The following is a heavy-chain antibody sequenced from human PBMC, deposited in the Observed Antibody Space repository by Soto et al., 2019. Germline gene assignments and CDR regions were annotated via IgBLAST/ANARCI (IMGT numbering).Heavy chain of an antibody. J-gene: IGHJ4*02. Sequence: GASVKVSCKASGYTFSTYGLVWVRQAPGQGLEWMGWISVHNGNTNTAQNLHGRVTMTTDRHTTTAYMELRSLRFEDTAVYYCARVGVGGVGSGSFRYYFDYWGQGTLVTVSS. CDR3: ARVGVGGVGSGSFRYYFDY. V-gene: IGHV1-18*04. D-gene: IGHD3-16*01. CDR1: GYTFSTYG. CDR2: ISVHNGNT.